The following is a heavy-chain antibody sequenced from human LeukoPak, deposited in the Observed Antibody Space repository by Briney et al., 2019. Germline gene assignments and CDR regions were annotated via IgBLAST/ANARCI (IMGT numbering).Heavy chain of an antibody. CDR1: GGSISSYY. V-gene: IGHV4-4*07. J-gene: IGHJ6*03. CDR3: ARDTWFGDNYYYYYYMDV. Sequence: NPSETLSLTCTVSGGSISSYYWSWIRQPAGKGLEWIGRIYTSGSNNYNPSLKSRVAISVDTSKNQFSLKLSSVTAADTAVYYCARDTWFGDNYYYYYYMDVWGKGTTVTVSS. D-gene: IGHD3-10*01. CDR2: IYTSGSN.